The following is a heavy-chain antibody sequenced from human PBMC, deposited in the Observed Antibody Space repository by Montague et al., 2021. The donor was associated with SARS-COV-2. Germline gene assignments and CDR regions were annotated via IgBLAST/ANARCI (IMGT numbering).Heavy chain of an antibody. CDR1: GGSVSSRSYY. CDR3: ARRGDYGGPRFDY. J-gene: IGHJ4*02. D-gene: IGHD4-23*01. CDR2: IYYSGST. Sequence: SETLSLTCTVSGGSVSSRSYYWGWIRQPPGKGLEWIGSIYYSGSTHYNPSLKSRVTISVDTSKNQFSLKLSSMTAADTAVYYCARRGDYGGPRFDYWGQGTLVPVSS. V-gene: IGHV4-39*01.